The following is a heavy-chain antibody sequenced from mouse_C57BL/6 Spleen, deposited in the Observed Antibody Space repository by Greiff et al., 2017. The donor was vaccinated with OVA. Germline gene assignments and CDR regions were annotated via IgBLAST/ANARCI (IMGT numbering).Heavy chain of an antibody. V-gene: IGHV1-61*01. Sequence: QVQLKQPGAELVRPGSSVKLSCKASGYTFTSYWMDWVKQRPGQGLEWIGNIYPSDSETHYNQKFKDKATLTVDKSSSTAYMQLSSLTSEDSAVYYCAGGGGCYSNYGGAWFAYWGQGTLVTVSA. CDR2: IYPSDSET. J-gene: IGHJ3*01. CDR3: AGGGGCYSNYGGAWFAY. D-gene: IGHD2-5*01. CDR1: GYTFTSYW.